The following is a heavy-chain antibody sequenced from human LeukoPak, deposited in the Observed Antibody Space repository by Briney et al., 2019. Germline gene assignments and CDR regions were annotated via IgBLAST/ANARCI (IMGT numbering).Heavy chain of an antibody. V-gene: IGHV3-66*04. D-gene: IGHD3-22*01. CDR2: IYSGGST. J-gene: IGHJ4*02. Sequence: GGSLRLSCAASGFTVSSNYMSWVRQAPGKGLEWVSVIYSGGSTYYADSVKGRFTISRDNSKNTLYLQMNSLRAEDTAVYYCARQVLNYYDSSGYYYGAFDYWGQGTLVTVSS. CDR3: ARQVLNYYDSSGYYYGAFDY. CDR1: GFTVSSNY.